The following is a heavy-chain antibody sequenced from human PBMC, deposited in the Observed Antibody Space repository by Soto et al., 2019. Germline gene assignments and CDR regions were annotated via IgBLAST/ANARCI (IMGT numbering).Heavy chain of an antibody. CDR3: ARVYSGGGGMDV. D-gene: IGHD5-12*01. J-gene: IGHJ6*02. CDR2: ISYDGSNK. CDR1: GFTFSSYA. V-gene: IGHV3-30-3*01. Sequence: ILSCAASGFTFSSYAMHWVRQAPGRGLEWVAVISYDGSNKYYADSVKGRSTISRDNPKNTLYLQMNSLRAEDTAVYYCARVYSGGGGMDVWGQGTTVTVSS.